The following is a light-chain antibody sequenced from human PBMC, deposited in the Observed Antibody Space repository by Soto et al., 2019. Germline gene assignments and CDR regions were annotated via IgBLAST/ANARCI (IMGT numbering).Light chain of an antibody. V-gene: IGLV3-1*01. J-gene: IGLJ2*01. Sequence: SYEPTQPPSVSVSPGQTARMTCSGDRMGGKYVCWYQQKSGQSPVLVMYDDSKRPAGVPERFSGSNSGNTAPLTISGTQGMDEGDYYCQAWDNSVIFGGGTKLAVL. CDR3: QAWDNSVI. CDR1: RMGGKY. CDR2: DDS.